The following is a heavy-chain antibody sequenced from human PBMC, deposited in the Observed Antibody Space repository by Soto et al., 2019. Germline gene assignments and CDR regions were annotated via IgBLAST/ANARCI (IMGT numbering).Heavy chain of an antibody. CDR3: ARYLLRPAHFDY. Sequence: EASVKVSCKASGYTFTSYAMHWVRQAPGQRLEWMGWINAGNGNTKYSQKFQGRVTITRDTSASTAYMELSSLRSEDTAVYYCARYLLRPAHFDYWGQGTLVTVSS. V-gene: IGHV1-3*01. J-gene: IGHJ4*02. CDR2: INAGNGNT. D-gene: IGHD2-8*02. CDR1: GYTFTSYA.